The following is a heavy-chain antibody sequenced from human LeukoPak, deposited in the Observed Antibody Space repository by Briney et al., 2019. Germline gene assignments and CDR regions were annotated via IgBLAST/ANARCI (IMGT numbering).Heavy chain of an antibody. CDR3: ARDGYFDY. CDR1: GYTFSTYG. Sequence: ASVKVSFKASGYTFSTYGIAWVRQAPGQGLEWMGWISGYNGNTNYAQKFQGRVTMTTDTTTTTAYMELRSLRSDDTAVYYCARDGYFDYWGQGTLVTVSS. CDR2: ISGYNGNT. J-gene: IGHJ4*02. V-gene: IGHV1-18*01.